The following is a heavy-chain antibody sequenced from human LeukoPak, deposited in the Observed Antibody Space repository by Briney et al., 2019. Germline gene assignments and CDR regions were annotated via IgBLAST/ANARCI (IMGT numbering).Heavy chain of an antibody. V-gene: IGHV4-39*07. CDR1: GGSVSSNSHY. Sequence: SETLSLTCTVSGGSVSSNSHYWGWIRQPPGTGLEWIANIFHNENTAYNPSLKRRVTISIDTSQNQLSLRLSSVTAADTAVYYCARVGWGNVAAYPNWLDPWGQGTVVTVSS. J-gene: IGHJ5*02. CDR2: IFHNENT. CDR3: ARVGWGNVAAYPNWLDP. D-gene: IGHD3-16*01.